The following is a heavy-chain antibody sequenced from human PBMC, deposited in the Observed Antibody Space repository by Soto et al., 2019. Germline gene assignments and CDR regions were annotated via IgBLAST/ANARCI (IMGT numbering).Heavy chain of an antibody. Sequence: GGSLRLSCAASGFTFSSYSMNWVRQAPGKGLEWVSSISSSSSYIYYADSVKGRFTISRDNAKNSLYLQMNSLRAEDTAVYYCARDRSITTSGVVPVVNWFDPWGQGTLVTVSS. D-gene: IGHD3-3*01. CDR1: GFTFSSYS. V-gene: IGHV3-21*01. CDR2: ISSSSSYI. CDR3: ARDRSITTSGVVPVVNWFDP. J-gene: IGHJ5*02.